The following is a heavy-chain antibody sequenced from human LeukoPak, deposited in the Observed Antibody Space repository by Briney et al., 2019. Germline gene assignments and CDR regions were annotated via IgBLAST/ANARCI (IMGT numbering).Heavy chain of an antibody. V-gene: IGHV3-23*01. CDR1: GFTFSSYA. CDR2: ISSSGSST. CDR3: AKDDSSSSYYYYGMDV. D-gene: IGHD6-6*01. J-gene: IGHJ6*02. Sequence: GGSLRLSCAASGFTFSSYAMSWVRQAPGKGLEWVSAISSSGSSTYYADSVKGRFTISRDNSKNTLYLQMNSLRAEDTAVYYCAKDDSSSSYYYYGMDVWGQGTTVTVSS.